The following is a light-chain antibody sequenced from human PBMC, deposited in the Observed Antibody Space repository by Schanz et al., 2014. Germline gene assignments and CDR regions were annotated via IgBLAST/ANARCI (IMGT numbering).Light chain of an antibody. V-gene: IGKV1-12*01. J-gene: IGKJ4*01. Sequence: IQMTQSPSSVSTSVGDRVTITCRASQDIKYWLAWYQQKPGKAPKLLIFDASSLESGVPSRFSGSGSGTEFTLTISSLQPDDFATYYCLQDGGYPLTFGGGTKVE. CDR3: LQDGGYPLT. CDR1: QDIKYW. CDR2: DAS.